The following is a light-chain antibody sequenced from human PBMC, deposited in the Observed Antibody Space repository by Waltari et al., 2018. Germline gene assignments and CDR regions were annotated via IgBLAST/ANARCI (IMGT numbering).Light chain of an antibody. V-gene: IGKV3-15*01. CDR3: QQYSDWPPLT. J-gene: IGKJ4*01. CDR2: AAS. Sequence: DIVMTQSPGTLSVSPGETATLSCRASQSLSRNLAWYQLKPGQAPTLLIFAASTRATGIPARFSGSGSGTEFTLTISSLQSEDFAVYYCQQYSDWPPLTFGGGTKVEIK. CDR1: QSLSRN.